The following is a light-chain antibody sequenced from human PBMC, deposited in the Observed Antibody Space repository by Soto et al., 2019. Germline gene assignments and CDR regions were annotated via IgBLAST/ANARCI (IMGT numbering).Light chain of an antibody. Sequence: QSALTQPASVSGSPGQSITISCTGTSSDVGAYTSVSWYQQHPGKAPKLMIYEVSNRPSGVSNRFSGSTSANTASLTISGLHAEDEAHYYCTSYTSDNRSYVFGTGTKLTVL. CDR3: TSYTSDNRSYV. CDR2: EVS. J-gene: IGLJ1*01. CDR1: SSDVGAYTS. V-gene: IGLV2-14*01.